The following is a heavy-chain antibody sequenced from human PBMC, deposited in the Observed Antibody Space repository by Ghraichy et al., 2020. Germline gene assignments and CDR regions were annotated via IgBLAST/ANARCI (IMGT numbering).Heavy chain of an antibody. Sequence: SETLSLTCTVSGGSISSSSYYWGWLRQTPGKGLEWIGIIYYGGTTYYNSSLKSRVTISVDTSKNQFSLRLSSVTAADAAVYYCARPLGIKGEMGPFDIWGQGTVVTVSS. CDR2: IYYGGTT. J-gene: IGHJ3*02. D-gene: IGHD3-16*01. V-gene: IGHV4-39*01. CDR1: GGSISSSSYY. CDR3: ARPLGIKGEMGPFDI.